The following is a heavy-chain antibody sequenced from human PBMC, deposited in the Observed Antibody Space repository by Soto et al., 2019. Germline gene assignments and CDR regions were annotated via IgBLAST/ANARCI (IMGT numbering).Heavy chain of an antibody. CDR2: ISSSGTYT. Sequence: PGGSLRLSCAASGFTFNTYIMNWVRQAPGKGLEWVSSISSSGTYTYYSDSLKGRITISRDNANNSLYLQMNSLTAEDTAIYFCARGGRASGYDFYYYGMDVWGQGTKVTVSS. J-gene: IGHJ6*02. CDR3: ARGGRASGYDFYYYGMDV. CDR1: GFTFNTYI. D-gene: IGHD5-12*01. V-gene: IGHV3-21*01.